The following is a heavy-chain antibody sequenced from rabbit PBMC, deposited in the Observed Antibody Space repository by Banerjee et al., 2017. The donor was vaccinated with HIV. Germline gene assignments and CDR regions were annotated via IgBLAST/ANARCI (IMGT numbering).Heavy chain of an antibody. V-gene: IGHV1S45*01. CDR3: ARAGYVGYGYATNAFDP. J-gene: IGHJ2*01. Sequence: QEQLEESGGDLVKPEGSLTLTCAASGFSFSNKHVMCWVRQAPGKGLDWIACMNTNTGNSKTYYANWAKGRFTISKTSSTTVTLQMTSLTVADTATYFCARAGYVGYGYATNAFDPWGPGTLVTVS. CDR2: MNTNTGNSKT. D-gene: IGHD6-1*01. CDR1: GFSFSNKHV.